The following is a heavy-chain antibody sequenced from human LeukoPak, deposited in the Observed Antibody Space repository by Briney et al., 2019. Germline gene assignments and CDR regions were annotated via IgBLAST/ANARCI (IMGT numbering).Heavy chain of an antibody. Sequence: GASVKVSCKASGGTFSSYAISWVRQAPGQGREWMGRIIPILGIPNYAQKFQGRVTITTDKSTSTAYMELSSLRYEDTAVYYCTRALTAESSGWLYYYSYGMAVWGQGTTVTVSS. CDR3: TRALTAESSGWLYYYSYGMAV. V-gene: IGHV1-69*04. CDR2: IIPILGIP. J-gene: IGHJ6*02. CDR1: GGTFSSYA. D-gene: IGHD6-19*01.